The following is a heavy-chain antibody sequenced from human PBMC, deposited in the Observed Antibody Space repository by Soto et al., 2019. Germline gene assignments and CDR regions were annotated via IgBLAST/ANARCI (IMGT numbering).Heavy chain of an antibody. Sequence: VKVSCKAYGGTFSSYAISWVRQAPGQGLEWMGGIIPIFGTANYAQKFQGRVTITADESTSTAYMELSSLRSEDTAVYYCARDRWYSSSSAYYYYGMDVWGQGTTVTVSS. V-gene: IGHV1-69*13. CDR1: GGTFSSYA. CDR3: ARDRWYSSSSAYYYYGMDV. D-gene: IGHD6-6*01. CDR2: IIPIFGTA. J-gene: IGHJ6*02.